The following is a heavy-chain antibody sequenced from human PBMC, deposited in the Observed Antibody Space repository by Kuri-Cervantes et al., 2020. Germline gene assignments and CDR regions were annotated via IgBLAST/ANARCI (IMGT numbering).Heavy chain of an antibody. CDR3: ARDGRAGTVTTAFYGMDV. D-gene: IGHD4-17*01. J-gene: IGHJ6*02. CDR2: ISYDGSNK. Sequence: LSLTCAASGFTFSSYAMHWVRRAPGKGLEWVAVISYDGSNKYYADSVKGRFTISRDNSKNTLYLQMNSLRAEDTAVYYCARDGRAGTVTTAFYGMDVWGQGTTVTVSS. CDR1: GFTFSSYA. V-gene: IGHV3-30-3*01.